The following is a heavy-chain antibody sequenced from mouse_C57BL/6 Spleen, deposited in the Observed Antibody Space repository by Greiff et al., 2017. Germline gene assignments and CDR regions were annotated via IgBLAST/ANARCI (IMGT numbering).Heavy chain of an antibody. CDR3: ARPVYCDSSYEIAWFAY. V-gene: IGHV1-55*01. Sequence: QVQLQQPGAELVKPGASVKMSCKASGYTFTSYWITWVKQRPGQGLEWIGDIYPGSGSTNYNEKFKGKATLTVDKSSSTAYMQLSSLTSEGSAVYYCARPVYCDSSYEIAWFAYWGQGTLVTVSA. J-gene: IGHJ3*01. CDR2: IYPGSGST. D-gene: IGHD1-1*01. CDR1: GYTFTSYW.